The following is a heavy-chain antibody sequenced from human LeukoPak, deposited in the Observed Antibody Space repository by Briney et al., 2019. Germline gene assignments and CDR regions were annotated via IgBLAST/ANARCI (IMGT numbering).Heavy chain of an antibody. CDR1: GYTFTSHG. Sequence: GASVKDSCKAAGYTFTSHGISWVRQAPGQGPEWMGWINTYYGYTNYAQKFQGRVTVTTDTSTSTAYMELRSLKSDDTAVYYCASSFYSGSYSADYWGQGTLVTVSS. J-gene: IGHJ4*02. CDR3: ASSFYSGSYSADY. D-gene: IGHD1-26*01. CDR2: INTYYGYT. V-gene: IGHV1-18*01.